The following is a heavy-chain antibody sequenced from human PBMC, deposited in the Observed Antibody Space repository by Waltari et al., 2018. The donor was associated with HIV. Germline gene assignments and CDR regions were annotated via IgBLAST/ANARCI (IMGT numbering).Heavy chain of an antibody. V-gene: IGHV4-34*01. J-gene: IGHJ6*02. CDR1: GGSFSGYY. Sequence: QVQLQQWGAGLLKPSETLSPTCAVSGGSFSGYYWTWIRQAPGKGREWIGEINHSGSTNYNPSLKSRVTISVDTSKNQFSLKLSSVTAADTAVYYCARGGIIVVVPAATSNGMDVWGQGTTVTVSS. CDR2: INHSGST. CDR3: ARGGIIVVVPAATSNGMDV. D-gene: IGHD2-2*01.